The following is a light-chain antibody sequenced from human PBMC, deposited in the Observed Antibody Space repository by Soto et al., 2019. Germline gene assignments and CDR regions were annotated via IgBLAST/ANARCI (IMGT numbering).Light chain of an antibody. V-gene: IGKV1-27*01. Sequence: DTQMTQSPSSLSASVGDRVTITCRASQGISNYLAWYQQRPGKVPMLLIYDASTLQSGVPSRFSGSGSGTDFTLTISSLQPEDVATYYCQKYIRAPWTFGQGTRVEIK. CDR2: DAS. CDR3: QKYIRAPWT. J-gene: IGKJ1*01. CDR1: QGISNY.